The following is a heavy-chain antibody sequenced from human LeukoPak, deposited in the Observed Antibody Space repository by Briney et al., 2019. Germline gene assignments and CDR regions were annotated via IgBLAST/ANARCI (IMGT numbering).Heavy chain of an antibody. J-gene: IGHJ6*03. CDR1: GYTFTSYY. Sequence: ASVKVSCKASGYTFTSYYMHWVRQAPGQGLEWMGIINPSGGSTSYAQKFQGRVTMTRDMSTSTVYMELSSLRSEDTAVYYCARDLRQLVLAEYYYYYMDVWGKGTTVTVSS. CDR3: ARDLRQLVLAEYYYYYMDV. CDR2: INPSGGST. V-gene: IGHV1-46*01. D-gene: IGHD6-13*01.